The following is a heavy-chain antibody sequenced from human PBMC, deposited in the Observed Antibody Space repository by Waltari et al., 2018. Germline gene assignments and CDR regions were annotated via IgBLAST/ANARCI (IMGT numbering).Heavy chain of an antibody. D-gene: IGHD3-22*01. CDR2: IIPILGIA. Sequence: QVQLVQSGAEVKKPGSSVKVSCKASGGTFSSYTISWVRRAPGQGLEWMGRIIPILGIANYAKKFQGRVTITADKSTSTAYMELSSLRSEDTAVYYCAPYYYDSSGFSDYWGQGTLVTVSS. V-gene: IGHV1-69*02. CDR3: APYYYDSSGFSDY. CDR1: GGTFSSYT. J-gene: IGHJ4*02.